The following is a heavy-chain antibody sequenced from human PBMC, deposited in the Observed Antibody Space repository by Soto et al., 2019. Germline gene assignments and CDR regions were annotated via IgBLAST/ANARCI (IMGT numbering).Heavy chain of an antibody. V-gene: IGHV3-53*01. D-gene: IGHD3-10*01. CDR1: GFTVSNNY. Sequence: EVQLVESGGGLIQPGGSLRLSCAVSGFTVSNNYMSWVRQAPGKGLEGVSVIYSGGYTAYGDSVKGRFTISRDNSKNTLFLQINPLGAPAPPVFFCGTHPGGGGYWGQGTLVTVSS. CDR3: GTHPGGGGY. CDR2: IYSGGYT. J-gene: IGHJ4*02.